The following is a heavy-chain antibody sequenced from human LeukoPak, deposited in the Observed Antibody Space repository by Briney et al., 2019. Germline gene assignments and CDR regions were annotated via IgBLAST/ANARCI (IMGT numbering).Heavy chain of an antibody. CDR3: AREFVTCSSTRCDDAFDI. CDR1: GYTFTSYG. V-gene: IGHV1-18*01. D-gene: IGHD2-2*01. Sequence: GASVKVSCKASGYTFTSYGISWVRQAPGQGLEWMGWISAYNGNTNYAQKLQGRVTMTTDTSTSTAYMELRSLRSDDTAVYYCAREFVTCSSTRCDDAFDIWGQGTMVTVSS. CDR2: ISAYNGNT. J-gene: IGHJ3*02.